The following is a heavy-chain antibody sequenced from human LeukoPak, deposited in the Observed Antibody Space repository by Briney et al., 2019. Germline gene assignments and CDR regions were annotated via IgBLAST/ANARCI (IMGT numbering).Heavy chain of an antibody. CDR3: ARYCSSTSCYTYFDY. Sequence: SETLSLTCTVSGGSISSYYWSWIRQPAGKGLEWIGRIYTSGSTNYNPSLKSRVTMSVDTSKNQFSLKLSSVTAADTAVYYCARYCSSTSCYTYFDYWGQGTLVTVSS. D-gene: IGHD2-2*02. J-gene: IGHJ4*02. CDR1: GGSISSYY. V-gene: IGHV4-4*07. CDR2: IYTSGST.